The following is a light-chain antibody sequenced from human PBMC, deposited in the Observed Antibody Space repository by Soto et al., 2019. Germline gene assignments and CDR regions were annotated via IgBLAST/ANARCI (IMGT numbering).Light chain of an antibody. CDR2: AAS. CDR1: QGISSY. J-gene: IGKJ1*01. CDR3: QQYYSYPRT. V-gene: IGKV1-8*01. Sequence: IQMTQSPSSLSASTGDRVTITCRASQGISSYLAWYQQKPGKAPKLLIYAASTLQSGVPSRFSGSGTGTDFTLTISCLQSEDFATYYCQQYYSYPRTFGQGTKVDIK.